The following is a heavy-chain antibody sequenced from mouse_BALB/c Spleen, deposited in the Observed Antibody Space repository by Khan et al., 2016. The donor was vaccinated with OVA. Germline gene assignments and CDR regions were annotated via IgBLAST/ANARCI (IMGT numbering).Heavy chain of an antibody. CDR3: ASQLTGSFAY. J-gene: IGHJ3*01. CDR2: ISSGGDST. D-gene: IGHD4-1*01. CDR1: GFIFSSYS. Sequence: EVELVESGGDLVKPGGSLKLSCAASGFIFSSYSMSWVRQTPDKRLEWVATISSGGDSTYYPDSVKGRFTISRDDAKNTLYLQMSSLKAEDTAMYYCASQLTGSFAYWGQGTLVTVSA. V-gene: IGHV5-6*01.